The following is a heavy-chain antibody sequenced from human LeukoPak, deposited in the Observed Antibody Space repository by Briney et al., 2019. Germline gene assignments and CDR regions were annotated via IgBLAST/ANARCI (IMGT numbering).Heavy chain of an antibody. Sequence: GGSLRLSCAASGFTFSSYAMSWVRQAPGKGLEWVSAISGSGGSTYYADSVKGRFTISRDNSKNTLYLLMNSLRAEDTAVYYCAKSPYSSSWYYFDYWGQGTLVTVSS. J-gene: IGHJ4*02. CDR2: ISGSGGST. V-gene: IGHV3-23*01. D-gene: IGHD6-13*01. CDR3: AKSPYSSSWYYFDY. CDR1: GFTFSSYA.